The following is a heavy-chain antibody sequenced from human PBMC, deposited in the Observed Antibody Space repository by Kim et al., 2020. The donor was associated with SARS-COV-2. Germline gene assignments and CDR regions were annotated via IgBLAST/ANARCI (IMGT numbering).Heavy chain of an antibody. J-gene: IGHJ6*02. D-gene: IGHD6-19*01. V-gene: IGHV3-33*01. CDR1: GFTFSSYG. CDR2: IWYDGSNK. Sequence: GGSLRLSCAASGFTFSSYGMHWVRQAPGKGLEWVAVIWYDGSNKYYADSVKGRFTISRDNSKNTLYLQMNSLRAEDTAVYYCARNGAGAVAGTLSLLSYYYYGMDVWGQGTTVTVSS. CDR3: ARNGAGAVAGTLSLLSYYYYGMDV.